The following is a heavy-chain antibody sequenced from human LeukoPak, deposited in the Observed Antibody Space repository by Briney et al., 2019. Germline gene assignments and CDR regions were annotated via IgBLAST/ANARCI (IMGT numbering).Heavy chain of an antibody. J-gene: IGHJ4*02. CDR2: ISGSGGST. CDR1: GFTFSSYA. D-gene: IGHD1-26*01. V-gene: IGHV3-23*01. CDR3: AKDKGRGSYFDY. Sequence: GGSLRLSCAASGFTFSSYAMSWVRQAPGKGLEWVSAISGSGGSTYYADSVKGRFAISRDNSKNTLYLQMNSLRAEDTAVYYCAKDKGRGSYFDYWGQGTLVTVSS.